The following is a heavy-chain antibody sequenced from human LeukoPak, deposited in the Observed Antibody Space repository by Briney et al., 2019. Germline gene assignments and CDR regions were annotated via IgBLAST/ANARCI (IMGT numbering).Heavy chain of an antibody. J-gene: IGHJ4*02. CDR1: GYNLTELS. CDR2: FNPENKET. D-gene: IGHD2-21*01. CDR3: ATTHSISDY. Sequence: ASVKVSCEVSGYNLTELSIHWVRQAPGKGLEWMGGFNPENKETIYAEKFQGRVTMTEDTSTDTAYMEVNSLTSEDTAVYYCATTHSISDYWGQGTLVTVSS. V-gene: IGHV1-24*01.